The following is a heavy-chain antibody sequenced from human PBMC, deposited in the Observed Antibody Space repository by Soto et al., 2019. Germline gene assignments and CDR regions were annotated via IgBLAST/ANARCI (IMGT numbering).Heavy chain of an antibody. J-gene: IGHJ5*01. CDR1: GGSFSGHS. CDR2: IDHSGRV. D-gene: IGHD3-22*01. CDR3: STRAYDTNGYYRFDP. Sequence: SETLSLTCAVSGGSFSGHSWTWIRQSPGKGLEWIGNIDHSGRVNYSPSLKSRVTISLDTSKNQFSLTLSAVTAADTAMYYCSTRAYDTNGYYRFDPWGQGTLVTDSS. V-gene: IGHV4-34*01.